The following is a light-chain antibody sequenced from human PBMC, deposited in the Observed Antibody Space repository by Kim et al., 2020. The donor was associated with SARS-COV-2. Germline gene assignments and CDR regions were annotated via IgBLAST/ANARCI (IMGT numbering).Light chain of an antibody. Sequence: QSVLTQPASVSGSPGQSITISCTGTSSDVGAYNYVSWYQQHPGKAPKLMIYHVSNRPSGVSDRFSGSKSGNTASLTISGLQAEDEAAYYCTSYTTSSTVVFGGGTQLTVL. CDR1: SSDVGAYNY. V-gene: IGLV2-14*03. CDR2: HVS. J-gene: IGLJ2*01. CDR3: TSYTTSSTVV.